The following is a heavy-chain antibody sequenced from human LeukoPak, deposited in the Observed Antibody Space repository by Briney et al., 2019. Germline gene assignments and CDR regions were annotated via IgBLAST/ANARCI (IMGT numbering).Heavy chain of an antibody. V-gene: IGHV3-30*18. Sequence: GRSLRLSCAASGFTFSSYGMHWVRQAPGKGLEWVAAISYDGSNKYYADSVKGRFTISRDNSKNTLYLQMNSLRAEDTAVYYCVKICVGDCYGAFDIWGQGTMVTVSS. CDR2: ISYDGSNK. D-gene: IGHD2-21*02. CDR1: GFTFSSYG. CDR3: VKICVGDCYGAFDI. J-gene: IGHJ3*02.